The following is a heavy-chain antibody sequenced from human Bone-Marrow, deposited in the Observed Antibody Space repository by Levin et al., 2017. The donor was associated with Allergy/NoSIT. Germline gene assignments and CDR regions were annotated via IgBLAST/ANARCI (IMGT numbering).Heavy chain of an antibody. CDR3: ARDSFRYFDWSYKN. D-gene: IGHD3-9*01. V-gene: IGHV3-33*01. J-gene: IGHJ4*02. CDR2: IWYDGSNK. Sequence: GESLKISCAASGFTFSSYGMHWVRQAPGKGLEWVAVIWYDGSNKYYADSVKGRFTISRDNSKNTLYLQMNSLRAEDTAVYYCARDSFRYFDWSYKNWGQGTLVTVSS. CDR1: GFTFSSYG.